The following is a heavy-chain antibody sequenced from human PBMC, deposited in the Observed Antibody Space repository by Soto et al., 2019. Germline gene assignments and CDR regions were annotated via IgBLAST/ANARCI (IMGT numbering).Heavy chain of an antibody. CDR1: GFSLSTSGVG. CDR3: AHRAYFDSGKQLDY. D-gene: IGHD3-10*01. J-gene: IGHJ4*02. CDR2: IYWDDEK. V-gene: IGHV2-5*02. Sequence: QITLKESGPTLVKPTQTLTLTYTFSGFSLSTSGVGVGWISQPPGKALEWLAIIYWDDEKRYSPSLKTRLTVTKDTSKNQVVLTMTNVDPVDTATYYCAHRAYFDSGKQLDYSGQGTLVSVSS.